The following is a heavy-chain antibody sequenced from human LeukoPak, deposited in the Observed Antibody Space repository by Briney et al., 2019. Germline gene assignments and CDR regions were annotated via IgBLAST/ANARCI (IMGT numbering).Heavy chain of an antibody. J-gene: IGHJ6*03. V-gene: IGHV3-7*01. D-gene: IGHD3-9*01. CDR3: ARARYFDWLTRYYYYMDV. CDR2: IKQDGSEK. CDR1: GFTFSSYW. Sequence: GGSLRLSCAASGFTFSSYWMSWVRQAPGKGLEWVANIKQDGSEKYYVDSVKGRFTISRDNAKNSLYLQMNSLRAEDTAVYTCARARYFDWLTRYYYYMDVWGKGTTVTVSS.